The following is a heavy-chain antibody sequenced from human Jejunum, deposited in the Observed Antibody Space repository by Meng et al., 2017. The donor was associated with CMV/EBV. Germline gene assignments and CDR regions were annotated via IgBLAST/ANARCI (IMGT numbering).Heavy chain of an antibody. V-gene: IGHV3-21*01. CDR2: ITSSSTYK. Sequence: FSSYNMNWVRQAPGKGLEWVSSITSSSTYKYYADSVKGRFTVSRDNAKNSLYLQMDSLRAEDTAVYYCARDLGPQIVVVSSPGYWGQGTLVTVSS. CDR3: ARDLGPQIVVVSSPGY. CDR1: FSSYN. J-gene: IGHJ1*01. D-gene: IGHD3-22*01.